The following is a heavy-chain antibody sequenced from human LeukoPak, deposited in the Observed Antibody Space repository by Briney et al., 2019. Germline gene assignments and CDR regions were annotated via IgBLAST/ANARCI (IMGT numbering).Heavy chain of an antibody. CDR3: ASGGVVIRHRLGY. CDR2: IYHSGST. V-gene: IGHV4-38-2*02. CDR1: DNSSSSNYY. Sequence: SETLSLTCIVSDNSSSSNYYWGWIRQPPGKGLEWIGSIYHSGSTYYNPSLKSRVTISVDTSKNQFSLKLSSVTAADTAVYYCASGGVVIRHRLGYWGQGTLVTVSS. D-gene: IGHD3-3*01. J-gene: IGHJ4*02.